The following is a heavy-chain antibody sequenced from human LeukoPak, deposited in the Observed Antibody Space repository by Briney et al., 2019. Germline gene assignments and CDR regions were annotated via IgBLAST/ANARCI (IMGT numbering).Heavy chain of an antibody. CDR3: ARTGGIVVVPAAKGNDY. CDR1: GFIFSSYA. V-gene: IGHV3-23*01. Sequence: QSGGSLRLSCAASGFIFSSYAMSWVRQAPGKGLEWVSAISGSGGSTYYADSVKGRFTISRDNSKNTLYLQMNSLRAEDTAVYYCARTGGIVVVPAAKGNDYWGQGTLVTVSS. CDR2: ISGSGGST. D-gene: IGHD2-2*01. J-gene: IGHJ4*02.